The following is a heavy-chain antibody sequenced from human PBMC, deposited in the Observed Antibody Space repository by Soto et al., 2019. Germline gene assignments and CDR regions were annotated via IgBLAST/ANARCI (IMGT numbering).Heavy chain of an antibody. CDR2: INAGNGNT. V-gene: IGHV1-3*01. J-gene: IGHJ4*02. CDR1: GYTFITYA. D-gene: IGHD6-19*01. Sequence: ASVNVSCKSSGYTFITYAIHWVRQAPGQRLEWMGWINAGNGNTKYSQKFQGRVSITRDTSASTAYMELSSLRSEDTAVYYCARGIIVGGWYPYYFDYWGQGTLVTVSS. CDR3: ARGIIVGGWYPYYFDY.